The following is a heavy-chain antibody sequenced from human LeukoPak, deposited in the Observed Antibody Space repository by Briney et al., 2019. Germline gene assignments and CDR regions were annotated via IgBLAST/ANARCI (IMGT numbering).Heavy chain of an antibody. J-gene: IGHJ4*02. D-gene: IGHD4-17*01. CDR1: GFTFSTYT. Sequence: GGSLRLSCAASGFTFSTYTMNWVRQAPGKGLEWVSYISGSGSAIYYADSVKGRFTISSDNAKNSLYLHLNSLRDEDTAVYYCARAPPDYGDFDFWGQGTLVTVSS. CDR3: ARAPPDYGDFDF. V-gene: IGHV3-48*02. CDR2: ISGSGSAI.